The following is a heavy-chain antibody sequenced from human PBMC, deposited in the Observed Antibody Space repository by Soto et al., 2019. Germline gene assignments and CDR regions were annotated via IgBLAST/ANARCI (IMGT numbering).Heavy chain of an antibody. D-gene: IGHD3-16*01. CDR3: ATSGRLRGPSFY. CDR1: GGSFSGYY. CDR2: INHSGST. V-gene: IGHV4-34*01. J-gene: IGHJ4*02. Sequence: QVQLQQWGAGLLKPSETLSLTCAVYGGSFSGYYWSWIRQPPGKGLEWIGEINHSGSTNYNPSLKRRVTISVDPSKNPFSLKLSSVTAADTAVYYCATSGRLRGPSFYWGQGTLVTVSS.